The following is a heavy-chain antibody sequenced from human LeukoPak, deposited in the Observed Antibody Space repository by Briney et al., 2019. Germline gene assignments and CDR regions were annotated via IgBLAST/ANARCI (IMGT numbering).Heavy chain of an antibody. J-gene: IGHJ6*03. Sequence: SVKVSCKASGGTFSSYAISWVRQAPGQGLEWMGGIIPIFGTANYAQKFQGRVTITTDESTSTTYMELSSLRSEDTAVYYCASHYGEGYYYYYMDVWGKGTTVTVSS. D-gene: IGHD4-17*01. CDR1: GGTFSSYA. V-gene: IGHV1-69*05. CDR2: IIPIFGTA. CDR3: ASHYGEGYYYYYMDV.